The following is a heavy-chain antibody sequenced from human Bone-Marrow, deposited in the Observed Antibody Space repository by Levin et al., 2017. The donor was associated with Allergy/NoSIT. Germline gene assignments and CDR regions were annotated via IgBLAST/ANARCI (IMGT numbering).Heavy chain of an antibody. CDR3: ARVLARSQWLACYFDD. Sequence: PAASVKVSCKTTGYSFASYDISWVRQAPGQGLEWMGWISVHDGHTNYAQELQGRITMTTETSTTTAYMDLRSLTSDDTAVYYCARVLARSQWLACYFDDWGQGTLVTVPS. D-gene: IGHD6-19*01. CDR2: ISVHDGHT. V-gene: IGHV1-18*01. CDR1: GYSFASYD. J-gene: IGHJ4*02.